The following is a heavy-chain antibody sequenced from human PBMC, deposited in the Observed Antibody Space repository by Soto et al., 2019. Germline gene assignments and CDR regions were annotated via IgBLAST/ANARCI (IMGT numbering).Heavy chain of an antibody. CDR3: ARFLPDSRGYYYDL. D-gene: IGHD3-22*01. Sequence: GGSLRLSCAAFGFTVSSNYMSWVRQAPGKGPEWVSILYREGTTYYTESVKGRFTISRDDSRNTLDLQMNILRAEDTAVYYCARFLPDSRGYYYDLWGQGTLVTVSS. V-gene: IGHV3-53*01. CDR2: LYREGTT. J-gene: IGHJ5*02. CDR1: GFTVSSNY.